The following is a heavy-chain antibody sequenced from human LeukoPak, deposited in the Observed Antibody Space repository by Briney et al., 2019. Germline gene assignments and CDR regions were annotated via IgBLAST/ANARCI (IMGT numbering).Heavy chain of an antibody. V-gene: IGHV4-34*01. CDR2: INHSGST. D-gene: IGHD5-24*01. J-gene: IGHJ4*02. Sequence: SETPSLTCAVYGGSFSGYYWSWIRQPPGKGLEWIGEINHSGSTNYNPSLKSRVTISVDTSKNQFSLKLSSVTAADTAVYYCARVGRWLQSTDYWGQGTLVTVSS. CDR3: ARVGRWLQSTDY. CDR1: GGSFSGYY.